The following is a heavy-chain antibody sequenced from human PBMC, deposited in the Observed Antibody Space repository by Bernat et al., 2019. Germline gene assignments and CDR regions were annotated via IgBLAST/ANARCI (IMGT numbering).Heavy chain of an antibody. J-gene: IGHJ3*02. CDR1: GYTFTGYY. Sequence: QVQLVQSGAEVKKPGASVKVSCKASGYTFTGYYMHWVRQAPGQGLEWMGWINPNSGGTNYAQKFQGWVTMTRDTSISTAYMELSRLRSDDTAVYYCARAGGVAVPHGAFDIWGQGTMVTVSS. V-gene: IGHV1-2*04. CDR2: INPNSGGT. CDR3: ARAGGVAVPHGAFDI. D-gene: IGHD6-19*01.